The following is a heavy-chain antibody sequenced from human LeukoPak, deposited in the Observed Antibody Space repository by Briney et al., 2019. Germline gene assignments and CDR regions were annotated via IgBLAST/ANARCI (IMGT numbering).Heavy chain of an antibody. CDR3: ARDLETGEDY. CDR1: GYTFSWYG. Sequence: ASVKVSCKASGYTFSWYGISWVRQAPGQGLEWMGWINPNSGGTNYAQKFQGRVTMTRDTSISTAYMELSRLRSDDTAVYYCARDLETGEDYWGQGTLVTVSS. V-gene: IGHV1-2*02. D-gene: IGHD7-27*01. CDR2: INPNSGGT. J-gene: IGHJ4*02.